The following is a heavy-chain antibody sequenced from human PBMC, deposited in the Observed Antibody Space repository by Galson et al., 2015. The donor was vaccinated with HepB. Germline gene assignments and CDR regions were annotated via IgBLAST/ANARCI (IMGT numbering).Heavy chain of an antibody. J-gene: IGHJ2*01. CDR3: ARGPYCSGGSCYWYFDL. D-gene: IGHD2-15*01. CDR1: GDSVSSNSVA. Sequence: CAISGDSVSSNSVAWNWIRQSPSRGLEWLGRTYYRSKWYNDYAVSVKSRITINPDTSKNQFSLQLNSVTPEDTAVYYCARGPYCSGGSCYWYFDLWGRGTLVTVSS. CDR2: TYYRSKWYN. V-gene: IGHV6-1*01.